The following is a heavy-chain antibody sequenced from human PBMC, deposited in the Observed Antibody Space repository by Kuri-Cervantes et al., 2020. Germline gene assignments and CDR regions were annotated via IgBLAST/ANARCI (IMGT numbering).Heavy chain of an antibody. V-gene: IGHV4-59*01. D-gene: IGHD5-12*01. J-gene: IGHJ4*02. CDR2: IYYSGST. CDR3: ARGRDYSGGYFDY. CDR1: GGSISSYY. Sequence: SETLSLTCTVSGGSISSYYWSWIRQPPGKGLEWIGYIYYSGSTNYNPSLKSRVTISVDTSKNQFSLKLSSVTAADTAVYYCARGRDYSGGYFDYWGQGTLVTVSS.